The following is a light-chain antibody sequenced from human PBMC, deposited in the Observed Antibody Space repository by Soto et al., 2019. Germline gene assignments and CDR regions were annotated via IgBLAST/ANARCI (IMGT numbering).Light chain of an antibody. CDR1: QTISSW. CDR2: KAS. J-gene: IGKJ1*01. V-gene: IGKV1-5*03. Sequence: DIEMTQSPSTLSGSVGDRVTITCRASQTISSWLAWYQQKPGKAPKLLIYKASTLKSGVPSRFSGSGSGTEFTLTISGLQPDDFATYYCQPYNSYSEAFGQGTQVEIK. CDR3: QPYNSYSEA.